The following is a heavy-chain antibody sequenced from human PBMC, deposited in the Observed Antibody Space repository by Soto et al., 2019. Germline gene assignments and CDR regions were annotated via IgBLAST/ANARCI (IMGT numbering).Heavy chain of an antibody. J-gene: IGHJ4*02. CDR1: GFTFSSYW. D-gene: IGHD1-26*01. CDR3: AREANAHFDS. CDR2: IAHDGSEK. Sequence: EVQLVESGGGLVQPGGSLRLSCAVSGFTFSSYWMSWVRQAPGRGLEWVATIAHDGSEKFYVDSVKGRFTISRDNTKNSLYLQMNSLRAEDTAVYYCAREANAHFDSLGQGTMVTVSS. V-gene: IGHV3-7*01.